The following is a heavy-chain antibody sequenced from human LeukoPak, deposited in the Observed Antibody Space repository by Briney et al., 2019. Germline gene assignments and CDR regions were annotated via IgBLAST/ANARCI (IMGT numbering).Heavy chain of an antibody. CDR1: GGSISSYY. CDR3: ARAIVVVPSAANWFDP. V-gene: IGHV4-59*01. Sequence: PSETLSLTCTVSGGSISSYYWSWIRQPPGKGLEWIGYIYYSGSTNYNPSLKSRVTISVDTSKNQFSLKLSSVTAADTAVYYCARAIVVVPSAANWFDPWGQGTLVTASS. CDR2: IYYSGST. D-gene: IGHD2-21*01. J-gene: IGHJ5*02.